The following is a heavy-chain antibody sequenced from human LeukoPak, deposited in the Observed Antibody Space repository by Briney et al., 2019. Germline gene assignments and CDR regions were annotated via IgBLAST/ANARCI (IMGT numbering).Heavy chain of an antibody. CDR3: AKIPQGGTAGTYFDY. J-gene: IGHJ4*02. D-gene: IGHD1-26*01. CDR2: ISYDGSNK. Sequence: PGGSLRLSCAASGFTFSDYGIHWVRQAPGKGLEWVAVISYDGSNKNYADSVKGRFTISRDNSKSTLYLQMNSLRPEDTAVYYCAKIPQGGTAGTYFDYWGQGTLATVSS. V-gene: IGHV3-30*18. CDR1: GFTFSDYG.